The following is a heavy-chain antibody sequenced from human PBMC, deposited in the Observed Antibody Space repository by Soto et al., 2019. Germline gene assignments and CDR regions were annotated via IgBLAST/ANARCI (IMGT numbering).Heavy chain of an antibody. CDR1: GFTFSSYA. D-gene: IGHD1-26*01. Sequence: EVQLLESGGGLVQPGGSLRLSCAASGFTFSSYAMRWVRQAPVKGLEWVSAISGSGGSTYYADSVKGRFTISRDNSKHTLYLQMTSLSAEDTAGYYCARRGSGSYYDYWGQGTVVTVSS. CDR3: ARRGSGSYYDY. V-gene: IGHV3-23*01. CDR2: ISGSGGST. J-gene: IGHJ4*02.